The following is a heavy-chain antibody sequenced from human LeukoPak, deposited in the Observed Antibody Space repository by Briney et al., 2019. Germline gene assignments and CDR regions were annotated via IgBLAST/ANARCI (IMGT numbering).Heavy chain of an antibody. D-gene: IGHD6-25*01. J-gene: IGHJ5*02. CDR1: GYTFTSYA. Sequence: APVKVSCKASGYTFTSYAMNWVRQAPGQGLEWMGWINTNTGNPTYAQGFTGRFVFSLDTSVSTAYLQISSLKAEDTAVYYCARDVLPTGYSSAGWFDPWGQGTLVTVSS. CDR2: INTNTGNP. V-gene: IGHV7-4-1*02. CDR3: ARDVLPTGYSSAGWFDP.